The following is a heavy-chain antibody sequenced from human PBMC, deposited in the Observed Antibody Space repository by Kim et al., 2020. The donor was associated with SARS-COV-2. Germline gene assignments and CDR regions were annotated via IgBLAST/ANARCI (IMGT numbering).Heavy chain of an antibody. CDR3: ARDLPPDY. V-gene: IGHV3-7*03. Sequence: GSGNGKVNFMRGRFTTTRDKAKNSLYLQRNSLRPEDTAVYYCARDLPPDYWGQGTLVTVSS. CDR2: GSGN. J-gene: IGHJ4*02.